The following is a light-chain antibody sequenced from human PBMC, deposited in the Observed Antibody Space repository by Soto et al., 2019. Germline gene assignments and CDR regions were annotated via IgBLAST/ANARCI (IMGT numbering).Light chain of an antibody. CDR2: AAS. CDR1: QGINSY. Sequence: SCRASQGINSYLAWYQQEPGKAPKLLIYAASTLQSGVPSRFSGSASGTEFTLTISSLQPEDFATYYCQQVNSYPLSFGGGTKVDIK. CDR3: QQVNSYPLS. J-gene: IGKJ4*01. V-gene: IGKV1-9*01.